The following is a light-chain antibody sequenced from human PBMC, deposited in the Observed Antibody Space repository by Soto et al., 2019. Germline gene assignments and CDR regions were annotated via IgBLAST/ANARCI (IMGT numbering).Light chain of an antibody. CDR1: QGINRY. CDR2: GAS. CDR3: QQGSSTLT. J-gene: IGKJ4*01. Sequence: DIQMTQSPSSLSASVGDRVTITCRASQGINRYLNWYQQKPGTAPKLLISGASSLQSGVPSRFSGSGSGTDFTLTISSLQPEDCATYYCQQGSSTLTFGGGTKVDIK. V-gene: IGKV1-39*01.